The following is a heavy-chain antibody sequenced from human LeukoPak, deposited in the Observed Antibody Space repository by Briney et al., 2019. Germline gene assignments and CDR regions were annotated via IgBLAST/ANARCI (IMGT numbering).Heavy chain of an antibody. CDR2: IYYSGST. D-gene: IGHD6-19*01. CDR3: ARGSSSGYYWYFDL. V-gene: IGHV4-59*01. Sequence: SEPLSLTCTVSGGSISPYYWSWIRQPPGKGLEWIGYIYYSGSTNYNPSLKSRVTISVDTSKSRFSLKLSSVTAADTAVYYCARGSSSGYYWYFDLWGRGTLVTVSS. CDR1: GGSISPYY. J-gene: IGHJ2*01.